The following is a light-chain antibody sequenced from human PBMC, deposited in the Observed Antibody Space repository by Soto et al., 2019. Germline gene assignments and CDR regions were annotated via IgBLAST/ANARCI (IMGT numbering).Light chain of an antibody. Sequence: EIVMTQSPATLSVSPGERATLSCRASQSVSSNLAWYQQQPGQAPRLLIYGASTRATGMPARFSGSGSGTEFTLTISSLQSEDFAVYYCQQYNDWPHTFGQGTKVEIK. CDR1: QSVSSN. V-gene: IGKV3-15*01. CDR2: GAS. J-gene: IGKJ1*01. CDR3: QQYNDWPHT.